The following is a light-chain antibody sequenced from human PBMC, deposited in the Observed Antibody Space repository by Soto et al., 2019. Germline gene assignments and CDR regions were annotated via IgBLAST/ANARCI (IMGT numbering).Light chain of an antibody. CDR1: SSNIGSNY. CDR2: RNN. CDR3: AAWDDSLSVVV. Sequence: QSVLTQPPSASGTPGQRVTISCSGSSSNIGSNYVYWYQQLPGTPPKLLIYRNNQRPSGVPDRFSGSKSGTSASLAISGLRSEDEADYYCAAWDDSLSVVVFGGGTKVTVL. V-gene: IGLV1-47*01. J-gene: IGLJ2*01.